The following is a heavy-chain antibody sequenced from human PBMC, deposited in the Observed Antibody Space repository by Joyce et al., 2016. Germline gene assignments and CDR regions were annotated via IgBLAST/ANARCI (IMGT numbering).Heavy chain of an antibody. J-gene: IGHJ4*02. CDR1: AFTVTSNY. CDR2: IYSGGYT. Sequence: EAQLVESAGGVVQPGGSLRLSRTASAFTVTSNYMTWGRQAPGKGVEWVAIIYSGGYTSYADSVKSRFTISTDASKKTIYLQMNSLRVEDTAVYYCARDGQGYLDRTGYYPREYWGQGTLVTVSS. V-gene: IGHV3-66*01. D-gene: IGHD3/OR15-3a*01. CDR3: ARDGQGYLDRTGYYPREY.